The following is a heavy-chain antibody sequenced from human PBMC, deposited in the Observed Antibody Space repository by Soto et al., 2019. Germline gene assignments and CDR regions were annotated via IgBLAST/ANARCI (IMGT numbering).Heavy chain of an antibody. CDR1: GGTFSSYA. D-gene: IGHD3-10*01. CDR3: AVSIPMVRGRLSWFDP. V-gene: IGHV1-69*01. Sequence: QVQLVQSGAEVKKPGSSVKVSCKASGGTFSSYAISWVRQAPGQGLEWMGGIIPIFGTANYAQKFQGRVTITADDSTSTAYMELSSLRSEDTAVYYCAVSIPMVRGRLSWFDPWGQGTLVTVSS. J-gene: IGHJ5*02. CDR2: IIPIFGTA.